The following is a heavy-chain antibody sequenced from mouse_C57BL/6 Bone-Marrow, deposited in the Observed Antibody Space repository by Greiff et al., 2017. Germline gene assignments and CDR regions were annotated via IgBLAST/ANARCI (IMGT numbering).Heavy chain of an antibody. V-gene: IGHV1-85*01. J-gene: IGHJ4*01. CDR1: GYTFTSYD. CDR2: IYPRDGST. Sequence: VKLQESGPELVKPGASVKLSCKASGYTFTSYDINWVKQRPGQGLEWIGWIYPRDGSTKYNEKFKGKATLTVDTSSRTAYMELHSLTSEDSSVYFCARGGLGGYYPYAMDYWGQGTSVTVSS. CDR3: ARGGLGGYYPYAMDY. D-gene: IGHD2-3*01.